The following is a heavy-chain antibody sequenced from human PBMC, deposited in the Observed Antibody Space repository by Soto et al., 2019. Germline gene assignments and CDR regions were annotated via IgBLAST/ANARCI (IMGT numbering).Heavy chain of an antibody. D-gene: IGHD6-25*01. J-gene: IGHJ5*02. CDR3: VRGGPTSAS. CDR2: IKPDESEK. V-gene: IGHV3-7*01. CDR1: GFTFSDSW. Sequence: EVQLVESGGGLVQPGGSLRLSCTASGFTFSDSWMTWVRQAPGKGLEWVARIKPDESEKKYADSVKGRFSIPRDNAKNSMYLRMDSLRGEDTAVYYCVRGGPTSASWGQGTLVTVSS.